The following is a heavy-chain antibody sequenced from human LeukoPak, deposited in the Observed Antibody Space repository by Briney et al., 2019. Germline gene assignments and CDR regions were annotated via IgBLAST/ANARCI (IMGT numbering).Heavy chain of an antibody. D-gene: IGHD5-12*01. CDR1: GYTFTSYG. V-gene: IGHV1-18*01. CDR2: ISAYNGNT. CDR3: ARTEEAGVATITGY. Sequence: ASVKVSCKASGYTFTSYGISWVRQAPGQGLEWTGWISAYNGNTNYAQKLQGRVTMTTDTSTSTAYMELRSLRSDDTAVYYCARTEEAGVATITGYWGQGTLVTVSS. J-gene: IGHJ4*02.